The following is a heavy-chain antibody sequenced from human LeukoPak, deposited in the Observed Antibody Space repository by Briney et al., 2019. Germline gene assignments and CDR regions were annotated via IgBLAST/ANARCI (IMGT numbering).Heavy chain of an antibody. CDR3: TRDRLGRRISSAYYGD. D-gene: IGHD3-22*01. CDR1: GFTVSSNY. J-gene: IGHJ4*02. V-gene: IGHV3-53*01. CDR2: IHSAGST. Sequence: GGSLRLSCAASGFTVSSNYMSWVRQAPGKGLEWVSVIHSAGSTSYADSVKGRFTISRDNSKNTLYLQMNSLTAEDTAVYHCTRDRLGRRISSAYYGDWGQGTLVTVSS.